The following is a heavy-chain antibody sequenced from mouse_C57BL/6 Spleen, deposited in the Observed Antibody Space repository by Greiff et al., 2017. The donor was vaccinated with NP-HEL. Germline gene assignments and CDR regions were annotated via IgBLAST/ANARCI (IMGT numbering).Heavy chain of an antibody. D-gene: IGHD3-3*01. CDR2: INPGSGGT. CDR3: ARGGDPYYYAMDY. J-gene: IGHJ4*01. CDR1: GYAFTNYL. V-gene: IGHV1-54*01. Sequence: VKLMESGAELVRPGTSVKVSCKASGYAFTNYLIEWVKQRPGQGLEWIGVINPGSGGTNYNEKFKGKATLTADKSSSTAYMQLSSLTSEDSAVYFCARGGDPYYYAMDYWGQGTSVTVSS.